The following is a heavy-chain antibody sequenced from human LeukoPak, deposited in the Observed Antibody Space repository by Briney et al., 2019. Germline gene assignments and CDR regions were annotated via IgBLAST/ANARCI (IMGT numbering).Heavy chain of an antibody. V-gene: IGHV3-21*04. Sequence: GGSLRLSCAASGFTFSSYSMNWVRQAPGKGLEWVSSISSSSSYIYYADSVKGRFTISRDNAKNSLYLQMNSLRAEDTALYYCAKDTTRRDKGLFDYWGQGTLVTVSS. J-gene: IGHJ4*02. D-gene: IGHD1-26*01. CDR3: AKDTTRRDKGLFDY. CDR1: GFTFSSYS. CDR2: ISSSSSYI.